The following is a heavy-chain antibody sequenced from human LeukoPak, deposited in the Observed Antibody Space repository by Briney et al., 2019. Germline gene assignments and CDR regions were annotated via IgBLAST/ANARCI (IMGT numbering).Heavy chain of an antibody. CDR3: AKSSAVATDPAGLWGRGPTEDGRYDYFDY. Sequence: GGSLRLSCAASGFTFSSYAMSWVRQAPGKGLEWVSSISGSGSSTYYADSVKGGFTIARDNSKNTLYVQMNSLRAEDTAVYYCAKSSAVATDPAGLWGRGPTEDGRYDYFDYWGQGTLVTVSP. CDR1: GFTFSSYA. J-gene: IGHJ4*02. V-gene: IGHV3-23*01. D-gene: IGHD5-12*01. CDR2: ISGSGSST.